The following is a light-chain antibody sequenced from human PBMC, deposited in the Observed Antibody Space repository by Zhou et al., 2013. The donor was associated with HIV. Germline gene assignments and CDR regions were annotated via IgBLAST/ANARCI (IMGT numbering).Light chain of an antibody. CDR1: QSVSNW. CDR2: EAS. V-gene: IGKV1-5*03. Sequence: DIQMTQSPSTVSAPLGDRVTITCRASQSVSNWLAWYQQRPGEAPKLLVYEASRLHSGVASRFSGSGSGTQFTLTISNLQPGDVGTYYCQEYSSYSRYTFGQGTKLDI. CDR3: QEYSSYSRYT. J-gene: IGKJ2*01.